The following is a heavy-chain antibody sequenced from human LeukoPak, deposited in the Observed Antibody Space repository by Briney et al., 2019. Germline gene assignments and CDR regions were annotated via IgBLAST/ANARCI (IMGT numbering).Heavy chain of an antibody. CDR2: IGTAGDS. J-gene: IGHJ6*04. V-gene: IGHV3-13*01. D-gene: IGHD6-19*01. Sequence: PGGSLRLSCAASGFTFSSYDMHWVRQATGKGLEWISAIGTAGDSYYPGSVKGRFTISRENAKNSLYLQMNSLRAGDTAVYYCARGRYSSGWYGPQLDYGMDVWGKGTTVTVSS. CDR1: GFTFSSYD. CDR3: ARGRYSSGWYGPQLDYGMDV.